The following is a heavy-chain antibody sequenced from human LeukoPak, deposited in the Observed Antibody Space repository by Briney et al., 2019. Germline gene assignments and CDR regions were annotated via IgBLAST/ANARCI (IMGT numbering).Heavy chain of an antibody. D-gene: IGHD2-2*01. Sequence: GGSLRLSCAASGFTFSSYSMNWVRQAPGKGLEWVSSISSSSSYIYYADSVKGRFTISRDDAKNSLYLQMNSLRAEDTAVYYCAKDSRCSSTSCSDYYYYGMDVWGQGTTVTVSS. J-gene: IGHJ6*02. V-gene: IGHV3-21*01. CDR3: AKDSRCSSTSCSDYYYYGMDV. CDR1: GFTFSSYS. CDR2: ISSSSSYI.